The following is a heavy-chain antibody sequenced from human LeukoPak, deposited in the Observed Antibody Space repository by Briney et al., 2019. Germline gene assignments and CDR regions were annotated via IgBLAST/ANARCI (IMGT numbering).Heavy chain of an antibody. CDR2: IWYDGSKE. CDR3: ARGSGYYPLFDY. V-gene: IGHV3-33*01. J-gene: IGHJ4*02. D-gene: IGHD3-22*01. Sequence: GGSLRLSCVVSGFTFSSYGMHWVRQAPGKGLEWVSVIWYDGSKEYYIDSVKGRFTISRDNSKNTLYLQMNSLRAEDTAVYCCARGSGYYPLFDYWGQGTLVTVSS. CDR1: GFTFSSYG.